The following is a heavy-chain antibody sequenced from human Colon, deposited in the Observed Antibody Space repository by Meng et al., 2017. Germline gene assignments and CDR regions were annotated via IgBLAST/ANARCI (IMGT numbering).Heavy chain of an antibody. V-gene: IGHV4-34*01. CDR1: GGSFTDFY. J-gene: IGHJ4*02. Sequence: VRLKGWGARLLRPSETLSLTCTVYGGSFTDFYWSWVRQSPERGLEWIGEINHGGGTNYNPSLSSRVTISLDTSKNQFFLKMNSVTAADTAVYYCARVDFPGDFRDSSGLGLWGQGTLVTVSS. CDR2: INHGGGT. CDR3: ARVDFPGDFRDSSGLGL. D-gene: IGHD3-22*01.